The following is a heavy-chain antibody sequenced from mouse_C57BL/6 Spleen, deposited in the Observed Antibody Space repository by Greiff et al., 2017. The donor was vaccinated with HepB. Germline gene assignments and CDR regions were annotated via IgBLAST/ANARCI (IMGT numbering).Heavy chain of an antibody. J-gene: IGHJ2*01. Sequence: QVQLQQSGSELRSPGSSVKLSCKDFDSEVFPIAYMSWVRQKPGHGFEWIGGILPSIGRTIYGEKFEDEATLDADTLSNTAYLELNSLTSEDSAIYYCARTYGSSPSYFDYWGQGTTLTVSS. CDR3: ARTYGSSPSYFDY. CDR1: DSEVFPIAY. V-gene: IGHV15-2*01. D-gene: IGHD1-1*01. CDR2: ILPSIGRT.